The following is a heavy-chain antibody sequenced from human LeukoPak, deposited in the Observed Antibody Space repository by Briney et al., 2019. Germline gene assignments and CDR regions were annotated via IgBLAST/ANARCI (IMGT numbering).Heavy chain of an antibody. CDR1: GGSISSSNYY. CDR3: ARLLIYCSSTSCHFDC. D-gene: IGHD2-2*01. V-gene: IGHV4-39*01. J-gene: IGHJ4*02. Sequence: SETLSLTCTVSGGSISSSNYYWGWIRQPPGKGLEWIGSIYYSGITYYNPSLKSRVTISVDTSNNQFSLKLSSVTAADTAMYYCARLLIYCSSTSCHFDCWGQGTLVTVSS. CDR2: IYYSGIT.